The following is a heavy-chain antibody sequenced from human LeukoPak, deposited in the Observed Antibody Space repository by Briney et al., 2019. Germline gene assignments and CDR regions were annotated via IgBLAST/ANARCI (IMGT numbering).Heavy chain of an antibody. D-gene: IGHD4-4*01. CDR2: FDPEDGET. Sequence: ASVKVSCKVSGYTLTELSMHWVRQAPGKGLEWMGGFDPEDGETIYAQKFQGRVTMTEDTPTDTAYMELSSLRSEDTAVYYCATDSLSVTPYYYYYGMDVWGQGTTVTVSS. CDR3: ATDSLSVTPYYYYYGMDV. CDR1: GYTLTELS. V-gene: IGHV1-24*01. J-gene: IGHJ6*02.